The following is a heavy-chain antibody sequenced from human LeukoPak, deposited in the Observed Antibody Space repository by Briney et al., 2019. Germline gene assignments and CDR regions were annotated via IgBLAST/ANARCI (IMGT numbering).Heavy chain of an antibody. Sequence: GGSLRLSCAASGFTFSSYSMNWVRQAPGKGLEWVSYISSSSSTIYYADSVKGRFTISRDNAKNTLYLQMNSLRAEDTAVYYCANRWLVTYTVEDYWGQGTLVTVSS. CDR1: GFTFSSYS. CDR3: ANRWLVTYTVEDY. V-gene: IGHV3-48*01. J-gene: IGHJ4*02. D-gene: IGHD6-19*01. CDR2: ISSSSSTI.